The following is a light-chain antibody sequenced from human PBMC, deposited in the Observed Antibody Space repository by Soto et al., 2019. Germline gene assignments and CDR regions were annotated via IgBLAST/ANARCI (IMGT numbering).Light chain of an antibody. V-gene: IGKV1-39*01. CDR3: QQTYTSRIT. Sequence: IQMTXSPSXLXXSXXXXXXXXCLASQSISTHLSWYQQKPGKAPKLLIYAASSLQSWVPSRFSGSGSGTDFTLTVSNLQPEDFATYYCQQTYTSRITFGLGTRLEN. J-gene: IGKJ5*01. CDR1: QSISTH. CDR2: AAS.